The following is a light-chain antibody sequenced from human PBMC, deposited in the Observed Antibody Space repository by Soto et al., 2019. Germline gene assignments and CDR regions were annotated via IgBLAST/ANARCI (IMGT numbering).Light chain of an antibody. CDR1: QSVGSL. J-gene: IGKJ1*01. CDR3: QQYSGYSSWT. CDR2: DAS. Sequence: DIQMTQSPSSLSASIGDRVTITCRASQSVGSLLAWYQQKPGKTPNLLIYDASKLETGVPSRFSGSGSGTEFTLTISSLQPGDFATCYCQQYSGYSSWTFGQGTKV. V-gene: IGKV1-5*01.